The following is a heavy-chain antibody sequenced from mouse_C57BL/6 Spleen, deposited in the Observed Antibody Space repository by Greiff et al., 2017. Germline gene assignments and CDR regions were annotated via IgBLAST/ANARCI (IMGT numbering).Heavy chain of an antibody. V-gene: IGHV5-9*01. CDR2: ISGGGGNT. J-gene: IGHJ2*01. Sequence: EVKVVESGGGLVKPGGSLKLSCAASGFTFSSYTMSWVRQTPEKRLEWVATISGGGGNTYYPDSVKGRFTISRDNAKNTLYLQMSGLRSEDTALYYCARGDYYFDYWGQGTTLTVSS. CDR3: ARGDYYFDY. CDR1: GFTFSSYT.